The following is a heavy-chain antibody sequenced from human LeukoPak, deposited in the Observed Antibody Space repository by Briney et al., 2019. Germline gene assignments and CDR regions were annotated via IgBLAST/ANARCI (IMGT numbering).Heavy chain of an antibody. V-gene: IGHV1-18*01. CDR1: GYTFTSSG. CDR2: ISAYNGNT. J-gene: IGHJ4*02. CDR3: ARTGGGYGAYYFDY. D-gene: IGHD5-12*01. Sequence: ASVKVSCKAYGYTFTSSGISWVRQAPGQGLEWMGWISAYNGNTNYAQKLQDRVTLTTDTSTSTAYMELRSLRSDDTAVYYCARTGGGYGAYYFDYWGQGTLVTVSS.